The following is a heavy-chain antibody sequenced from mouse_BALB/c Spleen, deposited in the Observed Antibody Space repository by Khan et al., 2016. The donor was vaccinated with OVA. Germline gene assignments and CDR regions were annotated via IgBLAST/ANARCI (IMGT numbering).Heavy chain of an antibody. CDR1: GFSLSNYG. J-gene: IGHJ4*01. Sequence: VQLVESGPGLVAPSQNLSITCTVSGFSLSNYGVSWVRQPPGKGLEWLGVIWGGGSTNYNSALKSRLSISKDNSKSQVFLKMISLQTDDTAMFFCAKGIWSYYYTLDYWGQGTSVTVSS. CDR3: AKGIWSYYYTLDY. V-gene: IGHV2-6-5*01. CDR2: IWGGGST.